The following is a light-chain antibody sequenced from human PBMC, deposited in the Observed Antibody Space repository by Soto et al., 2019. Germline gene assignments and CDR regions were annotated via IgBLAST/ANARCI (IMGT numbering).Light chain of an antibody. V-gene: IGKV1-5*01. CDR2: DAS. CDR1: QSISSW. J-gene: IGKJ1*01. CDR3: QQYNSYSR. Sequence: DIQMTQSPSTLSASVGDRVTITCRASQSISSWLAWYQQKPGKAPKLLIYDASSLESGVPSRFSGSGSGTEFTLTISSLKPDDFATYYFQQYNSYSRFGQGTKVDIK.